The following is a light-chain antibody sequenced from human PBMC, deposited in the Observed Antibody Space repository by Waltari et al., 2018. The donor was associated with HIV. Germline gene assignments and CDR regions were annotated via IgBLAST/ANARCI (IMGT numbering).Light chain of an antibody. CDR3: QQYISYPFT. CDR1: ESVSSS. V-gene: IGKV1-5*03. J-gene: IGKJ4*01. Sequence: DIQMTQSPSSLSASVGDRVTITCRASESVSSSLAWDQQKPGKAPNLQIYRASTFESGVPSRFSGSGSGTEFTLTISSLQPDDFATYYCQQYISYPFTFGGGTKVEIK. CDR2: RAS.